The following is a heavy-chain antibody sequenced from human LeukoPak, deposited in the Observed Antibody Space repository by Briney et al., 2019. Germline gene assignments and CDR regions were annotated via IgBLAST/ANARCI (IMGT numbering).Heavy chain of an antibody. CDR1: GYTFTGYY. Sequence: GASVKVSCKASGYTFTGYYMHWVRQAPGQGLEWMGWINPNSGGTNYAQKFQGRVTMTRDTSISTAYMELSRLRSDDTAVYYCARVYSMGATTTLCYWGQGTLVTVFS. CDR3: ARVYSMGATTTLCY. V-gene: IGHV1-2*02. CDR2: INPNSGGT. D-gene: IGHD1-26*01. J-gene: IGHJ4*02.